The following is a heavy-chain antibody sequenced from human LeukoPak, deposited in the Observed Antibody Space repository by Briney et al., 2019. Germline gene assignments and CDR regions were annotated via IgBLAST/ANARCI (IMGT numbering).Heavy chain of an antibody. Sequence: SETLSLTCTVSGGSISSYYWSWIRQPPGKGLEWIGYIYYSGRTNYNPSLKSRVTISVDTSKKQFSLNLTSVTAADTAVYYCARYSSAGLEYWGQGTLVTVSS. V-gene: IGHV4-59*01. J-gene: IGHJ4*02. CDR3: ARYSSAGLEY. D-gene: IGHD2-21*01. CDR1: GGSISSYY. CDR2: IYYSGRT.